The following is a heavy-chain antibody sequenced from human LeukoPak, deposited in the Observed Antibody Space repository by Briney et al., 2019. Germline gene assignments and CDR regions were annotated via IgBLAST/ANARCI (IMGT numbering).Heavy chain of an antibody. V-gene: IGHV3-11*06. J-gene: IGHJ6*02. CDR1: GFTFNDYH. CDR3: ARGPERTGVGTRYYYDMDV. CDR2: ISISGSYI. Sequence: GGSLRLSCRASGFTFNDYHMSWLRQAPGKGLEWISYISISGSYINHTDSVKGRFAISRDNAKNSLYLQMTSLRAEDTAVYYCARGPERTGVGTRYYYDMDVWGQGTTVTVSS. D-gene: IGHD2-8*01.